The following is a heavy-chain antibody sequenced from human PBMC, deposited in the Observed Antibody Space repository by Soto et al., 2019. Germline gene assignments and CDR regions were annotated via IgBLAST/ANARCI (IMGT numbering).Heavy chain of an antibody. D-gene: IGHD6-13*01. V-gene: IGHV1-2*04. CDR3: ARDWSSSWYPSTYNWFDP. Sequence: QVQLVQSGAEVKKPGASVKVSCKASGYTFTGYYMHWVRQAPGQGLEWMGWINPNSGGTNYAQKFQGWVTRTRDTSISTAYMELSRLRSDDTAVYYCARDWSSSWYPSTYNWFDPWGQGTLVTVSS. CDR1: GYTFTGYY. J-gene: IGHJ5*02. CDR2: INPNSGGT.